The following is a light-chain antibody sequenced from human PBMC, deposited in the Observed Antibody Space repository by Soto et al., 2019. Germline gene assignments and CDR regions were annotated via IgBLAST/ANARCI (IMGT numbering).Light chain of an antibody. V-gene: IGLV1-44*01. CDR2: TND. Sequence: QSVLTQTSSASGTPGQRVTSSCSGSSSNIGRNTVHWYQQLPGTAPNVLIYTNDKRHSGVPDRFSGSKSGTSASLAISGLQSEDEAEDYCAAWDYSLKGHVFGTGTRVTVL. CDR3: AAWDYSLKGHV. J-gene: IGLJ1*01. CDR1: SSNIGRNT.